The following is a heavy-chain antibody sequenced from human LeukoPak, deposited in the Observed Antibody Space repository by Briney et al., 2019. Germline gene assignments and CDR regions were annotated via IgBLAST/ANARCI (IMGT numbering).Heavy chain of an antibody. D-gene: IGHD1-14*01. CDR1: GFTFSDYY. J-gene: IGHJ4*02. Sequence: PGGSLRLSCAASGFTFSDYYMTWIRQAPGKGLEWVSYISTRSTFTNYADSVKGRFTISRDDAKSSLYLQMNSLRAEDTAVYYCARTIRNPEAWGQGTLVTVSS. V-gene: IGHV3-11*03. CDR3: ARTIRNPEA. CDR2: ISTRSTFT.